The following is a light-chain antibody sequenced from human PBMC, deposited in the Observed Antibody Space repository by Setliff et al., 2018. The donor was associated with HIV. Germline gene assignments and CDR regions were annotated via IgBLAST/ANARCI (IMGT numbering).Light chain of an antibody. CDR3: GTWDDSLSAGV. J-gene: IGLJ1*01. V-gene: IGLV1-51*01. CDR2: DSS. Sequence: QSVLTQPPSVSAAPGQKVTISCYGSSFNIGNNYVSWYQHLPGTAPKLLIYDSSVRTSGTPDRFSAFKSGTSGTLGITGLQTGDEGDYYCGTWDDSLSAGVFGTGTKVTV. CDR1: SFNIGNNY.